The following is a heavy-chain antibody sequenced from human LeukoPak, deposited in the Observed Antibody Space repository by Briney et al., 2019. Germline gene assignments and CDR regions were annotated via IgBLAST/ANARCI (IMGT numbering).Heavy chain of an antibody. Sequence: PGGSLRLSCAASGFTVSSNYMSWVRQAPGKGLEWVSVIYSGGSTYYADSVKGRFTISRDNSKNTLYLQMNSLRAEDTAVYYCARAQYSGSYYPAFDYWGQGTLVTVSS. CDR1: GFTVSSNY. CDR3: ARAQYSGSYYPAFDY. D-gene: IGHD1-26*01. V-gene: IGHV3-66*01. J-gene: IGHJ4*02. CDR2: IYSGGST.